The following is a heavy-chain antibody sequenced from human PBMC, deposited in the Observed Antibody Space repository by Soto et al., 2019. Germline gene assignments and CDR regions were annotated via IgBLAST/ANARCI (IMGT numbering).Heavy chain of an antibody. CDR3: TTEADGTTYIDY. J-gene: IGHJ4*02. V-gene: IGHV3-15*07. D-gene: IGHD1-1*01. CDR1: GFTFSNAW. Sequence: EVQLVGSGGGLVKPGGSLRLSCEGSGFTFSNAWMNWVRQAPGKGLEWVGRIKSKGDGGTTDYAASLKGRVSILRHDSNNTLHLHMSSLRTEDTAVYYCTTEADGTTYIDYWGQGTLVTVSA. CDR2: IKSKGDGGTT.